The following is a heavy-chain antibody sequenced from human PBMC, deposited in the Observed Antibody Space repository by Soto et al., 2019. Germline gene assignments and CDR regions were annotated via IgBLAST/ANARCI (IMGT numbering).Heavy chain of an antibody. Sequence: QVQLQESGPGLVKPSQTLSLTCTVSGGSISSGDYYWSWIRQPPGKGLEWIGYIYYSGSTYYNPSLKSRFTISVDTSKNQFSLKLSSVTAADTAVYSCAISGGNSVYFAYWGQGTLVTVSS. J-gene: IGHJ4*02. D-gene: IGHD2-21*02. CDR3: AISGGNSVYFAY. CDR2: IYYSGST. V-gene: IGHV4-30-4*01. CDR1: GGSISSGDYY.